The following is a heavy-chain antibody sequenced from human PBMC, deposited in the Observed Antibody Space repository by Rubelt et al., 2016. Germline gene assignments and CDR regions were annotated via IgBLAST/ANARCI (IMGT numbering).Heavy chain of an antibody. D-gene: IGHD3-16*01. CDR1: GLTFTAPP. Sequence: GGGLVQPGGSLRLPFAASGLTFTAPPLTWFRRTPGRGLGWASGILVIVGATYPPNSVKGRFTTSRNNSKKTLYLQMNSLRAEDTDVYYCAKRGAGTFFDYWGQGTLFTVSS. CDR3: AKRGAGTFFDY. V-gene: IGHV3-23*01. CDR2: ILVIVGAT. J-gene: IGHJ4*02.